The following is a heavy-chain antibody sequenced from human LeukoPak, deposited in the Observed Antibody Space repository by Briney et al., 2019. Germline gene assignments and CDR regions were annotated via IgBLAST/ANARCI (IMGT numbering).Heavy chain of an antibody. J-gene: IGHJ4*02. CDR3: AVTYSSSSRGDY. D-gene: IGHD6-6*01. CDR2: IIPIFGTA. CDR1: GGTFSSYA. Sequence: GASVKVSCKASGGTFSSYAISWVRQAPGQGLEWMGGIIPIFGTANYAQKFQGRVTITTDESTSTAYMELSSLRSEDTAVYYCAVTYSSSSRGDYWGQGTLVTVPS. V-gene: IGHV1-69*05.